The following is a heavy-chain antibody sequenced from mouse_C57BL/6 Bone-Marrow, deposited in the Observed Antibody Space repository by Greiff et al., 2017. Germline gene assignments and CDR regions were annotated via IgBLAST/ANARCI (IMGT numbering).Heavy chain of an antibody. J-gene: IGHJ1*03. CDR2: ISNGGGST. CDR3: ARSGYDRYFDV. V-gene: IGHV5-12*01. D-gene: IGHD2-2*01. CDR1: GFTFSDYY. Sequence: EVMLVESGGGLVQPGGSLKLSCAASGFTFSDYYMYWVRQTPEKRLEWVAYISNGGGSTYYPDTVKGRFTISRDNAKNTLYLQMSRLKSEDTAMYYCARSGYDRYFDVWGTGTTVTVSS.